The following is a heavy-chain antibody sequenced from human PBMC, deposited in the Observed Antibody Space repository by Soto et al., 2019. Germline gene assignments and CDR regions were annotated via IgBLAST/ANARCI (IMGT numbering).Heavy chain of an antibody. CDR3: ARALRGHLITL. V-gene: IGHV1-69*13. J-gene: IGHJ4*02. D-gene: IGHD3-10*01. CDR2: IIPTFGRT. Sequence: GASVKVSCKASGDTFSSYAISWVRQAPGKGLEWMGKIIPTFGRTNYAQKFQGRLTISADDSTSTAYMELTSLESDDTATYFCARALRGHLITLWGQGTLVTVSS. CDR1: GDTFSSYA.